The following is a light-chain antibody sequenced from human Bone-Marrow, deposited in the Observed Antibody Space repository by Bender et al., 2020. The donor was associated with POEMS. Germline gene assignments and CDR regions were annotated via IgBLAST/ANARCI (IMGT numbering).Light chain of an antibody. V-gene: IGLV3-1*01. CDR3: QAWDNNLAV. J-gene: IGLJ7*01. CDR2: QDT. Sequence: SYELTQPPSVSVSPGQTASITCSGDKLGDKFVCWYQQKPGQSPLLVIYQDTKRPSGIPERFSGSNAGNTATLTISGTQAMDEAAYYCQAWDNNLAVFGGGTQLTVL. CDR1: KLGDKF.